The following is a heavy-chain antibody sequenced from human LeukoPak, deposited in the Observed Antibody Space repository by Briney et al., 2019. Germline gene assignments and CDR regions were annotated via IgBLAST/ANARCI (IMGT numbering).Heavy chain of an antibody. CDR1: GYTFTSYD. CDR2: MNPSSGNT. CDR3: ARGEYQLPDY. V-gene: IGHV1-8*03. Sequence: ASVKVSCKASGYTFTSYDINWVRQATGQGLEWMGWMNPSSGNTGYAQRFQGRVTITRNTSISTAYMELSSLRSEDTAVYYCARGEYQLPDYWGQGTLVTVSS. D-gene: IGHD2-2*01. J-gene: IGHJ4*02.